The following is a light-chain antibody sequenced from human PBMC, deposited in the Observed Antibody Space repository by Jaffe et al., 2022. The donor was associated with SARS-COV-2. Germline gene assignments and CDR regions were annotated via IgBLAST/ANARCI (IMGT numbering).Light chain of an antibody. CDR3: QQSYSIPWT. J-gene: IGKJ1*01. Sequence: DIQMTQSPPSLSASVADRVSLTCRASQGISGYLNWYQQKPGKAPKLLIYAASSLQSGVPSRFSGSGSGTDFTLTISSLQPEDFATYYCQQSYSIPWTFGQGTKVEIK. CDR2: AAS. V-gene: IGKV1-39*01. CDR1: QGISGY.